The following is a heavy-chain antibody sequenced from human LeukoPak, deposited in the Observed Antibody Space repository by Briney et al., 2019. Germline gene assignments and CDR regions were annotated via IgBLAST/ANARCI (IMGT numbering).Heavy chain of an antibody. CDR1: GFTFSSYG. CDR2: VSVSGGST. V-gene: IGHV3-23*01. J-gene: IGHJ4*02. Sequence: PGGSLRLSCAASGFTFSSYGMSWVRQAPGKGLEWVAAVSVSGGSTNYADSVKGRFTISRDNSKNTLYLQMNGLRAEDTAVYYCAKVFFMDYWGQGTLVTVSS. D-gene: IGHD2-8*01. CDR3: AKVFFMDY.